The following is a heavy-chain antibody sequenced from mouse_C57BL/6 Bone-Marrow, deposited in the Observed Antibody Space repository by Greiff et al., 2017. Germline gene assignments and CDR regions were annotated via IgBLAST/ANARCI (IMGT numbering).Heavy chain of an antibody. D-gene: IGHD1-1*01. J-gene: IGHJ1*03. Sequence: QVHVKQSGAELARPGASVKLSCKASGYTFTSYGISWVKQRTGQGLEWIGEIYPRSGNTYYNEKFKGKATLTADKSSSTAYMELRSLTSEDSAVYFCARSPIYYYGRGYFDVWGTGTTVTVSS. V-gene: IGHV1-81*01. CDR1: GYTFTSYG. CDR3: ARSPIYYYGRGYFDV. CDR2: IYPRSGNT.